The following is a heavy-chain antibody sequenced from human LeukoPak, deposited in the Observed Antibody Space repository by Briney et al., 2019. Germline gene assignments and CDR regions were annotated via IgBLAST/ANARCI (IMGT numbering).Heavy chain of an antibody. CDR1: GYTFTTFSSYY. V-gene: IGHV1-46*01. Sequence: ASVKVSCKASGYTFTTFSSYYMHWVRQAPGQGLEWMGIINPSGGSTSYAQKFQGRVTMTRDTSTSTFYMELNNLRSEDTAVYYCARDSNPRDYGENGWFGPWGQGTLVTVSS. J-gene: IGHJ5*02. CDR3: ARDSNPRDYGENGWFGP. CDR2: INPSGGST. D-gene: IGHD4-17*01.